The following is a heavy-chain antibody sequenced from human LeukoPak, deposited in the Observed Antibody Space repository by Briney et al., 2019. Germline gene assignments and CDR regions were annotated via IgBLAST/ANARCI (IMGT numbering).Heavy chain of an antibody. V-gene: IGHV4-61*02. CDR3: ARGYSGYGTRFDP. Sequence: PSQTLSLTCTVSGDSIISTSYYWSWIRQPAGKGLEWIGRIYTSGSSDYNLSLKSRVTISVDTSKNHFSLKLSSVTAADTAVYYCARGYSGYGTRFDPWGQGTLVTVSS. CDR1: GDSIISTSYY. CDR2: IYTSGSS. D-gene: IGHD5-12*01. J-gene: IGHJ5*02.